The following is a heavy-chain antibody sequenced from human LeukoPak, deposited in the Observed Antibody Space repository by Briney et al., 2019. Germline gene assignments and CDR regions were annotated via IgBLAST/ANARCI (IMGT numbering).Heavy chain of an antibody. CDR2: INHSGSA. J-gene: IGHJ5*02. Sequence: SETLSLTCAVYGGSFSGYYWSWIRQPPGKGLEWIGEINHSGSANYNPSLKSRVTISVDTSKNQFSLKLSSVTAADTAVYCCARGLGTLLRYNWNHGLDPWGQGTLVTVSS. V-gene: IGHV4-34*01. CDR1: GGSFSGYY. CDR3: ARGLGTLLRYNWNHGLDP. D-gene: IGHD1-14*01.